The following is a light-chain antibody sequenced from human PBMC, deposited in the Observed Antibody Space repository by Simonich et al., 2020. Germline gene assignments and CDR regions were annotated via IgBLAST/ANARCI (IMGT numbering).Light chain of an antibody. Sequence: EIVLTQSPGTLSLSPGERATLPCRASQSVSSSYLAWYQHKPGLAPRLLIYDASSRATCIPDRFSGSGSGTDFTITISRLEPEDFAVYYCQQYGSSPWTFGQGTKVEIK. J-gene: IGKJ1*01. CDR1: QSVSSSY. CDR2: DAS. V-gene: IGKV3D-20*01. CDR3: QQYGSSPWT.